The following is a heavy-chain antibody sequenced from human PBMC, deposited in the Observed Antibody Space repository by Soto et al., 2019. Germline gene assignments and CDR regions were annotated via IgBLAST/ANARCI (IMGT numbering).Heavy chain of an antibody. D-gene: IGHD3-3*01. CDR1: GGSFSGYY. Sequence: TLSLPCAVYGGSFSGYYWSWIRQPPGKGLEWIGEINHSGSTNYNPSPKSRVTISVDTSKNQFSLKLSSVTAADTAVYYCASHGGYDFWSGYYSNWFDPWGQGTLVTVSS. CDR3: ASHGGYDFWSGYYSNWFDP. V-gene: IGHV4-34*01. CDR2: INHSGST. J-gene: IGHJ5*02.